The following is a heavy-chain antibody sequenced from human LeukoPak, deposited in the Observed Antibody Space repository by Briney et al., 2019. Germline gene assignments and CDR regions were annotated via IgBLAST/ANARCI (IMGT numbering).Heavy chain of an antibody. V-gene: IGHV4-39*07. CDR1: GGSISSSSYY. CDR2: IYYSGST. CDR3: ARGRSPSDY. Sequence: PSETLSLTCTVSGGSISSSSYYWGWIRQPPGKGLEWIGSIYYSGSTYYNPSLKSRVTISVDTSKNQFSLKLSSVTAADTAVYYCARGRSPSDYWGQGTLVTVSS. J-gene: IGHJ4*02.